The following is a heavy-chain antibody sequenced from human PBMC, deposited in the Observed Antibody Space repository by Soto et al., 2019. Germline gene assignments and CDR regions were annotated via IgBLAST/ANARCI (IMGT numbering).Heavy chain of an antibody. J-gene: IGHJ4*02. V-gene: IGHV3-30*03. CDR2: ISYDGGLQ. CDR1: GFTFSSYG. Sequence: QAQLVESGGGVVQPGRPLRLSCAASGFTFSSYGMQWVRQAPGTGLEWVAVISYDGGLQHYADSVKGRFTISRDNSKNMVLLQMNSLRAEDTAVYYCVSDRGYGHASVPYSWGQGTLVSVSS. D-gene: IGHD5-18*01. CDR3: VSDRGYGHASVPYS.